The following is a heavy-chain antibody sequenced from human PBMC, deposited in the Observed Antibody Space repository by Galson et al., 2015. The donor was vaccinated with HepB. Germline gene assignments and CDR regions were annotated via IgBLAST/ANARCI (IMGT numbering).Heavy chain of an antibody. D-gene: IGHD2-2*01. J-gene: IGHJ4*02. V-gene: IGHV3-7*03. Sequence: SLRLSCAASGFTFRSHWMSWVRQAPGKGLEWVANIKEDGSDKYYVDSVKGRFTISRDNAKNSLYLQMNSLRAEDTAFYYCARYYCTATSCSSDYWGQGTLVTVSS. CDR3: ARYYCTATSCSSDY. CDR2: IKEDGSDK. CDR1: GFTFRSHW.